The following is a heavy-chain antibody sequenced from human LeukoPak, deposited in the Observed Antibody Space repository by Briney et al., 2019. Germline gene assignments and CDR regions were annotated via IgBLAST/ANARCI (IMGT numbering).Heavy chain of an antibody. CDR2: ISSSSHYI. D-gene: IGHD3-10*01. V-gene: IGHV3-21*01. CDR3: ARGPWASGTQVTSLDL. Sequence: GGSLRLSCAASEFTFSHYGMHWVRRTPGKGLEWVSSISSSSHYIYYADSVKGRFTISRDNSKNSLYLQMDSLRAEDTAVYYCARGPWASGTQVTSLDLWGRGTLVIVSS. CDR1: EFTFSHYG. J-gene: IGHJ2*01.